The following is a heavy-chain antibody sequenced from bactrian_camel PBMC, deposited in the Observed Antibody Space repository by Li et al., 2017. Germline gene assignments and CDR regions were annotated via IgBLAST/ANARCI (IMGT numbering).Heavy chain of an antibody. CDR2: ITWFGGAT. J-gene: IGHJ4*01. V-gene: IGHV3S60*01. D-gene: IGHD2*01. Sequence: QVQLVESGGGLVQAGGSLKLSRTVSGLTFDDYALGWFRQAPGKEREGVSCITWFGGATYYPDSVKGRFTISQDKDENTVYLQMNNLNPEDTAMYYCAADYTLPGHCLLTRNYRYRGQGTQVTV. CDR3: AADYTLPGHCLLTRNYRY. CDR1: GLTFDDYA.